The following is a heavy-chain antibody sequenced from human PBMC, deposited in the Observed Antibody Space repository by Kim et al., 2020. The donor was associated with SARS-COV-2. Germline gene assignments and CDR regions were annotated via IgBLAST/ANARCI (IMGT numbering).Heavy chain of an antibody. CDR3: ATLGGDYGSGSYGPLGY. D-gene: IGHD3-10*01. CDR1: GFTFSSYW. CDR2: INSDGSST. Sequence: GGSLRLSCAASGFTFSSYWMHWVRQAPGKGLVWVSRINSDGSSTSYADSVKGRFTISRDNAKNTLYLQMNSLRAEDTAVYYCATLGGDYGSGSYGPLGYWGQGTLVTVSS. J-gene: IGHJ4*02. V-gene: IGHV3-74*01.